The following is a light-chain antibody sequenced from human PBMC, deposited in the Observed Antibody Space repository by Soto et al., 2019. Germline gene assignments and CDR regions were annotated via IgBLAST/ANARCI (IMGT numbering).Light chain of an antibody. CDR3: HQYGTAPLT. CDR2: AAS. CDR1: QSISSY. Sequence: DIQMTQSPSSLSASVGDRVTITCRASQSISSYLNWYQQKPGKAPKPLIYAASSLQSGVPSRFSGSGSGTDFTLTISRLEPEDFSVYYCHQYGTAPLTFGPGTKVDIK. J-gene: IGKJ3*01. V-gene: IGKV1-39*01.